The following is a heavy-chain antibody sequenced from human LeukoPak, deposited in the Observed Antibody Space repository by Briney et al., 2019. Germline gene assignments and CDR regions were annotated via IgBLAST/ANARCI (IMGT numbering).Heavy chain of an antibody. D-gene: IGHD5-12*01. CDR3: ARSRSPTIPFDY. CDR2: INPNSGGT. V-gene: IGHV1-2*02. Sequence: ASVKVSCKASGYTFTGYYMHWVRQAPGQGLEWMGWINPNSGGTNYAQKFQGRVTMTRDTSISTAYMELSRLRSDDTAVYYCARSRSPTIPFDYWGQGTLVTVSS. J-gene: IGHJ4*02. CDR1: GYTFTGYY.